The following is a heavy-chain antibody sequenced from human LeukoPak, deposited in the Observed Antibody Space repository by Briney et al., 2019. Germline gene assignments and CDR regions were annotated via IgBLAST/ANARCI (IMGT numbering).Heavy chain of an antibody. V-gene: IGHV3-30-3*01. CDR3: ARDARYYDFWSGYPRGYYYGMDV. CDR2: IPYDGSNK. J-gene: IGHJ6*02. CDR1: GFTFSSYA. Sequence: GGSLRLSCAASGFTFSSYAMHWARQAPGKGLEWVAVIPYDGSNKYYADSVKGRFTISRDNSKNTLYLQMNSLRAEDTAVYYCARDARYYDFWSGYPRGYYYGMDVWGQGTTVTVSS. D-gene: IGHD3-3*01.